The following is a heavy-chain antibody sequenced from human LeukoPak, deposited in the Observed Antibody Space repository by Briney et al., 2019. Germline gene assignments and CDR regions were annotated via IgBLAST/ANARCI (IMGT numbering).Heavy chain of an antibody. Sequence: VGSLRLSCAASGFTFSTYAMSWVCQAPGKGLEWVSGISGSGGSTYYADSVKGRFTISRDNPKNSLYLQMNSLRAEDTAVYYCARVLPYDSSGYYLGFDYWGQGTLVTVSS. CDR1: GFTFSTYA. D-gene: IGHD3-22*01. J-gene: IGHJ4*02. CDR3: ARVLPYDSSGYYLGFDY. V-gene: IGHV3-23*01. CDR2: ISGSGGST.